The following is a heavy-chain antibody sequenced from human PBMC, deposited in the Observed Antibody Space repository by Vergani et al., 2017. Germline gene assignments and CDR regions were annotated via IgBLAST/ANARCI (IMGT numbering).Heavy chain of an antibody. D-gene: IGHD4-23*01. CDR2: INPNSGGT. CDR1: GFTFTGYY. Sequence: QVQLVQSGAEVKKPGASVKVSCKASGFTFTGYYMHWVRQAPGQGLEWMGRINPNSGGTNYAQKFQGRVTMTRDTSISTAYMELNRLRSDDTAVYYCASADYSGNLPGDYWGQGTLVTVSS. CDR3: ASADYSGNLPGDY. J-gene: IGHJ4*02. V-gene: IGHV1-2*06.